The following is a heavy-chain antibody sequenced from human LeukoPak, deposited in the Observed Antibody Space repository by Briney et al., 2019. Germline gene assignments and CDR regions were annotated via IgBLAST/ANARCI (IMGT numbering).Heavy chain of an antibody. CDR1: GFTFSGYG. Sequence: PGRSLRLSCAASGFTFSGYGMHWVRQAPGKGLEWVAVISYDGSNKYYADSVKGRFTISRDNSKNTLYLQMNSLRAEDTAVYYCAKLAGSFDYWGQGTLVTVSS. V-gene: IGHV3-30*18. D-gene: IGHD3-10*01. CDR2: ISYDGSNK. CDR3: AKLAGSFDY. J-gene: IGHJ4*02.